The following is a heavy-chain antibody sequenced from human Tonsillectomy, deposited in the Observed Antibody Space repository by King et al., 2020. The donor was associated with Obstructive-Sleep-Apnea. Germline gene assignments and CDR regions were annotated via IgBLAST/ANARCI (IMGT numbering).Heavy chain of an antibody. D-gene: IGHD5-12*01. CDR2: IRSKAYGGTT. Sequence: VQLVESGGGLVQPGRSLRLSCTASGFTFGDYAMSWFRQAPGKGLEWVGFIRSKAYGGTTEYAASVKGRFTISRDDSKSIAYLQMNSLKTEDTAVYYCTRRGIGVATMEHTDYWGQGTLVTVSS. CDR1: GFTFGDYA. J-gene: IGHJ4*02. V-gene: IGHV3-49*03. CDR3: TRRGIGVATMEHTDY.